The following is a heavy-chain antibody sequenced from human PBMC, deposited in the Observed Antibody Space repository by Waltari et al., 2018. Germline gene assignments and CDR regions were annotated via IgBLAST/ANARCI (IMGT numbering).Heavy chain of an antibody. V-gene: IGHV1-69-2*01. CDR3: AAPMPDSAVAGTPFDY. D-gene: IGHD6-19*01. Sequence: EVQLVQSGAEVKKPGATVKISCKASGYTFTDYYMHWVQQAPGKGLEWMGRVDPEDGETIYVQKCQGRVTMTEDTSTDTAYMELSSLRSEDTAVYYCAAPMPDSAVAGTPFDYWGQGTLVTVSS. CDR2: VDPEDGET. J-gene: IGHJ4*02. CDR1: GYTFTDYY.